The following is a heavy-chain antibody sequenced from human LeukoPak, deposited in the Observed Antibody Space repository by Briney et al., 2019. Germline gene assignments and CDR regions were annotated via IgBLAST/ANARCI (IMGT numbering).Heavy chain of an antibody. CDR1: GYTFTSYD. Sequence: ASVKVSCKASGYTFTSYDINWVRQATGQGLEWMGWMNPNSGNTDYAQKFQGRVTITRSTSMSTAYMELGSLRSEDTAVYYCARQRDSFDIWDQGTTVTVSS. J-gene: IGHJ3*02. D-gene: IGHD3-22*01. V-gene: IGHV1-8*03. CDR2: MNPNSGNT. CDR3: ARQRDSFDI.